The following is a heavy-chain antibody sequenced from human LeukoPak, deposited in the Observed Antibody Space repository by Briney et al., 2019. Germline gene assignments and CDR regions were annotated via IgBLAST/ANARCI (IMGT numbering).Heavy chain of an antibody. D-gene: IGHD5-12*01. CDR2: NCAYIGKT. Sequence: SVTVSRMPSVYSLTRYGIRLVRQAPRPGREGVGWNCAYIGKTNYAQKPQGRVTMTTDTYTSTAYMELRRIRSDDTAVYCCARGIGYSGYWGQGTLVTVSS. CDR3: ARGIGYSGY. J-gene: IGHJ4*02. CDR1: VYSLTRYG. V-gene: IGHV1-18*01.